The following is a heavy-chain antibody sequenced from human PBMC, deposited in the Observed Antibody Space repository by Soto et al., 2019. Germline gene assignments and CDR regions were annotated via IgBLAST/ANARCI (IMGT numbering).Heavy chain of an antibody. CDR2: VYDTDGT. CDR1: GLTVSGKKY. J-gene: IGHJ3*02. Sequence: DVQLVESGGGLIQPGGSLRLSCEAFGLTVSGKKYMAWVRQAPGKGLEWVSGVYDTDGTYYADSVKGRFTSSRDSSKTIVYLQMNSLRPDDTAVCYCASWRLQEHAYDIWGLGTTVTVSS. CDR3: ASWRLQEHAYDI. D-gene: IGHD4-4*01. V-gene: IGHV3-53*01.